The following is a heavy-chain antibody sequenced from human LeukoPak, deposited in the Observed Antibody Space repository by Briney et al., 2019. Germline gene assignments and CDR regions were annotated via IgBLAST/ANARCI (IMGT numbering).Heavy chain of an antibody. J-gene: IGHJ6*03. V-gene: IGHV5-51*01. CDR3: AGRGGYYDYYMDV. Sequence: GESPKISCNGSGYSFNSYWIGLVPQMPGKGLEWMGIIYPGDSDTIHSPFFQGPVPLPADKTISTAYLQWSSLKASDTAMYYGAGRGGYYDYYMDVWGKGTTVTVSS. CDR1: GYSFNSYW. CDR2: IYPGDSDT.